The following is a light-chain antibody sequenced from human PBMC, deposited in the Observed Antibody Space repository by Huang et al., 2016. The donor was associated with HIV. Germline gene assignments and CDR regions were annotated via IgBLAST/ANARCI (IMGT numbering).Light chain of an antibody. Sequence: IVMTQSPATLSVSPGERATLSCRASAGVSNNVAWYQQRPGQTPRLLSHGASTRHTGIPAKCSGRGSGTEFTLTITSLQPEDSAVYYCQQYNNWPPWTFGPGTQVEI. CDR1: AGVSNN. J-gene: IGKJ1*01. CDR2: GAS. CDR3: QQYNNWPPWT. V-gene: IGKV3D-15*01.